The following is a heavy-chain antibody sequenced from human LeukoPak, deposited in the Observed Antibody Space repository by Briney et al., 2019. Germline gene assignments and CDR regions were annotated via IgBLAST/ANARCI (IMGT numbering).Heavy chain of an antibody. J-gene: IGHJ4*02. CDR1: GFTFSSYG. V-gene: IGHV3-30*18. D-gene: IGHD5-24*01. CDR2: ISYDGSNK. CDR3: AKGGAVEMATITGIDY. Sequence: PGRSLRLSCAASGFTFSSYGMHWVRQAPGKGLEWVAVISYDGSNKYYADSVKGRFTISRDNSKNTLYLQMNSPRAEDTAVYYCAKGGAVEMATITGIDYWGQGTLVTVSS.